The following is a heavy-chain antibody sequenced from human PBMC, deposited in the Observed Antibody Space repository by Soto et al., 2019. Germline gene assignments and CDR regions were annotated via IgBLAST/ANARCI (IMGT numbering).Heavy chain of an antibody. CDR2: ISSSSSTI. CDR1: GFTFSSYS. J-gene: IGHJ4*02. V-gene: IGHV3-48*01. D-gene: IGHD3-9*01. CDR3: ASGYFDWLFEPYFDY. Sequence: GGSLRLSCAASGFTFSSYSMNWVRQAPGKGLEWVSYISSSSSTIYYADSVKGRFTISRDNAKNSLYLQMNSLRAEDTAVYYCASGYFDWLFEPYFDYWGQGTLVTVSS.